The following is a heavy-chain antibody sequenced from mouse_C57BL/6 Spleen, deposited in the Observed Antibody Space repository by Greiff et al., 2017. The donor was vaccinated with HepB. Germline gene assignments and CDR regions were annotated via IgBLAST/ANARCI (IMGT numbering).Heavy chain of an antibody. CDR3: ARDRRYGYDVEAWFAY. CDR2: IYPGDGDT. V-gene: IGHV1-82*01. Sequence: VQLQQSGPELVKPGASVKISCKASGYAFSSSWMNWVKQRPGKGLEWIGRIYPGDGDTNYNGKFKGKATLTADKSSSTAYMQRSSLTSEDSAVYFGARDRRYGYDVEAWFAYWGQGTLVTVSA. D-gene: IGHD2-2*01. CDR1: GYAFSSSW. J-gene: IGHJ3*01.